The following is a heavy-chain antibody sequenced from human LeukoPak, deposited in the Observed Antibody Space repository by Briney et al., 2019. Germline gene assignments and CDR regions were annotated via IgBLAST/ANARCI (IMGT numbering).Heavy chain of an antibody. J-gene: IGHJ6*02. CDR2: INHRGST. V-gene: IGHV4-34*01. CDR1: GGSFSGYY. D-gene: IGHD6-19*01. Sequence: PSETLSLTCAVYGGSFSGYYWSWIRQPPGKGLEWIGEINHRGSTNYNPSLKSRATISVDTSKNQFILKVNSVTAADTAVYYCARSHSSGWYSPYYYYGMDVWGQGTTVTVSS. CDR3: ARSHSSGWYSPYYYYGMDV.